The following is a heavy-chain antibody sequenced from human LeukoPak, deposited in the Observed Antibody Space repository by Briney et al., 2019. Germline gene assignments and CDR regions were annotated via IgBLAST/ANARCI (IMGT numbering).Heavy chain of an antibody. D-gene: IGHD4-11*01. J-gene: IGHJ6*02. CDR1: GLTFRRYG. V-gene: IGHV3-33*01. CDR3: ARAPHYSNYGPYYYGMDV. Sequence: PGGSLRLSCAAIGLTFRRYGLHWVRQAPGKGLEWVTFIWNDGSKKYYADSVKGRFTISRDNAKNSLYLQMNSLRAEDTAVYYCARAPHYSNYGPYYYGMDVWGQGTTVTVSS. CDR2: IWNDGSKK.